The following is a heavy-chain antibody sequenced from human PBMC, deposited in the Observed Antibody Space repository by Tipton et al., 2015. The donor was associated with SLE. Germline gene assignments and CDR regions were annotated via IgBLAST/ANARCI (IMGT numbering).Heavy chain of an antibody. D-gene: IGHD3-22*01. V-gene: IGHV3-30*18. Sequence: SLRLSCVASGFTFSNYGIHWVRQAPGKGLEWVALISYDGSNKYYADSVKGRFTISRDNSKNTLFLQMNSLRAEDTAVYYCAKDGPIYYDSSAPPDSWGQGTLVTVSS. J-gene: IGHJ5*01. CDR1: GFTFSNYG. CDR3: AKDGPIYYDSSAPPDS. CDR2: ISYDGSNK.